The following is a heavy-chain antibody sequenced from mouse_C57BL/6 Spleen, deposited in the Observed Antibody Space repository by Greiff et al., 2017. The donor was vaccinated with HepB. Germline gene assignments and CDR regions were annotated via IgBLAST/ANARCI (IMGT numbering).Heavy chain of an antibody. D-gene: IGHD2-4*01. J-gene: IGHJ2*01. V-gene: IGHV1-39*01. CDR1: GYAFTDYN. CDR2: ITPNYGTT. Sequence: VQLQQSGPELVKPGASVKISCKASGYAFTDYNMNWVKQSNGKSLEWIGEITPNYGTTSYNQKFKGKATLTVDQSSSTAYMQLNSLTSEDSAVQCWARFPYDYDIYFGYWGTGTTLTASS. CDR3: ARFPYDYDIYFGY.